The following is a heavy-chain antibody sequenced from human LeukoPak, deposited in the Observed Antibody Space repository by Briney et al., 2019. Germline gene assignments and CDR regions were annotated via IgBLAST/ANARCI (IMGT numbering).Heavy chain of an antibody. CDR2: ISAYNGNT. Sequence: ASVKVSCKASGYTFTSYGISWVRQAPGQGLEWMGWISAYNGNTNYAQKLQGRVTMTTDTSTSTAYMELGSLRSDDTAVYYCARDGNGSWGCYYYYMDVWGKGTTVTVSS. CDR1: GYTFTSYG. J-gene: IGHJ6*03. V-gene: IGHV1-18*01. CDR3: ARDGNGSWGCYYYYMDV. D-gene: IGHD1-26*01.